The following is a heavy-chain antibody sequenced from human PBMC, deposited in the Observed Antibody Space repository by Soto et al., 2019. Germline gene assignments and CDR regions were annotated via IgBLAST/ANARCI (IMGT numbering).Heavy chain of an antibody. CDR1: GDSMNIRSYD. CDR2: IYYSGRT. J-gene: IGHJ4*02. V-gene: IGHV4-39*01. CDR3: ARQRTSVVTQAYFDV. Sequence: PSDSLYLTCTVTGDSMNIRSYDWGWIRQPPGKGLEWIGSIYYSGRTYNNPSLRSRVSMSIDTSKDQFSLKLKSVTAADTALYFCARQRTSVVTQAYFDVWGPGSLVTVSS. D-gene: IGHD2-21*02.